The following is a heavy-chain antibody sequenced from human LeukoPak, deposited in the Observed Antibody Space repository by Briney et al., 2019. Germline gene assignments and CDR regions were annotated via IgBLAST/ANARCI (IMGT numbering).Heavy chain of an antibody. J-gene: IGHJ4*02. CDR3: AKDVGMPYSSGWYGDY. V-gene: IGHV3-23*01. CDR1: GFTFSSYA. D-gene: IGHD6-19*01. Sequence: GGSLRLSCAASGFTFSSYAMSWVRQAPGKGLEWVSAISGSGGSTYYADSVKGRFTISRDNSKNTLYLQMSSLRAEDTAGYYCAKDVGMPYSSGWYGDYWGQGTLVTVSS. CDR2: ISGSGGST.